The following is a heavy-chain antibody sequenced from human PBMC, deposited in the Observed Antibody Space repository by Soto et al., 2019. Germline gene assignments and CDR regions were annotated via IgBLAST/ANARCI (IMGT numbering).Heavy chain of an antibody. CDR1: GGSISSSSYY. D-gene: IGHD3-22*01. V-gene: IGHV4-39*01. CDR2: IYYSGST. J-gene: IGHJ4*02. Sequence: QLQLQESGPGLVKPSETLSLTCTVSGGSISSSSYYWGWIRQPPGKGLEWIGSIYYSGSTYYNPSLKSRVTISVDTSKNQFSLKLSSVTAADTAVYYCARLPYYYDRSGDYWGQGTLVTVSS. CDR3: ARLPYYYDRSGDY.